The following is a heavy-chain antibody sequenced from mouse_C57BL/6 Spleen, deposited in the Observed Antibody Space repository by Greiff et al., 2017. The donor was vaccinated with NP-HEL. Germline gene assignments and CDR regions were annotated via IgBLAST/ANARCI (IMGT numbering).Heavy chain of an antibody. CDR1: GYTFTSYW. CDR2: INPSIGGT. Sequence: QVQLQQPGTELVKPGASVKLSCKASGYTFTSYWMHWVKQRPGQGLEWIGNINPSIGGTNYNEKFQSKATLTVDKSSSTAYMQLSIRTYEDSALYYCARVGHYGNLAWFAYWGQGTLVTVSA. V-gene: IGHV1-53*01. D-gene: IGHD2-1*01. CDR3: ARVGHYGNLAWFAY. J-gene: IGHJ3*01.